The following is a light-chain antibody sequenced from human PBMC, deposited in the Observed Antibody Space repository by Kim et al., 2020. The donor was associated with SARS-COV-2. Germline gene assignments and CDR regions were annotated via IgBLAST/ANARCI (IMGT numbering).Light chain of an antibody. V-gene: IGKV1-5*03. Sequence: GSVGDRVTISCRASHSVSRWLAWYQQKPGKSPKLLIYRATDLESGIPYRFSGSGSETDFTLTISSLQPDDFATYYCQQYNNFSWSFGHGTKVDIK. CDR2: RAT. J-gene: IGKJ1*01. CDR1: HSVSRW. CDR3: QQYNNFSWS.